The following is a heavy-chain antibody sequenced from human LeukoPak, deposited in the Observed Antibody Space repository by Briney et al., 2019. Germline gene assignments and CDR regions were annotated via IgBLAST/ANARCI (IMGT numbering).Heavy chain of an antibody. CDR2: INPSGGST. CDR1: GYTFTSYY. Sequence: ASVKVSCKASGYTFTSYYMHWVRQAPGQGLEWMGIINPSGGSTSYAQKFQGRVTMTRDTSTSTVYMELSSLRSEDTAVYYCARAGRDGPQGGDAFDIWGQGTMVTVSS. D-gene: IGHD5-24*01. J-gene: IGHJ3*02. CDR3: ARAGRDGPQGGDAFDI. V-gene: IGHV1-46*01.